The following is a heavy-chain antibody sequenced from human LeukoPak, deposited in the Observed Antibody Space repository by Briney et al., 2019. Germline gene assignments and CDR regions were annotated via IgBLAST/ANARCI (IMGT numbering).Heavy chain of an antibody. CDR3: ARNKRYSYGYNHAFDI. CDR1: GYSFTSYW. D-gene: IGHD5-18*01. J-gene: IGHJ3*02. Sequence: GESLKISCKGSGYSFTSYWIVWVRQMPGKGLEWMGIIYPGDSDTRCSPSFQVQVTISADKSISTAYLQWSSLKASDTAMYYCARNKRYSYGYNHAFDIWGQGTMVTVSS. CDR2: IYPGDSDT. V-gene: IGHV5-51*01.